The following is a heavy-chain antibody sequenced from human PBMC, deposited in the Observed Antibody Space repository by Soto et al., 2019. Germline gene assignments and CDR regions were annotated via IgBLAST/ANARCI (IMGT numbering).Heavy chain of an antibody. V-gene: IGHV3-33*01. Sequence: GGSLRLSCAASGLTFSSYGMHWVRQAPGKGLEWVAVIWYDGSNKYYADSVKGRFTISRDNSKNTLYLQMNSLRAEDTAVYYCARDESAMGLDYWGQGTLVTVSS. D-gene: IGHD5-18*01. J-gene: IGHJ4*02. CDR3: ARDESAMGLDY. CDR2: IWYDGSNK. CDR1: GLTFSSYG.